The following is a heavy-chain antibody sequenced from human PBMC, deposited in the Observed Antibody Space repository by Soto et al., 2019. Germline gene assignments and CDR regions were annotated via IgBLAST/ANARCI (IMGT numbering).Heavy chain of an antibody. Sequence: QVHLVESGGGVVQPGRSLRLSCSASGFTFNTYGMHWVRQAPGKGLEWVAVMWNDGSYKYADSVKGRLTISRDNSKSTSYLQMDSLRTEDTAMYYCTRTICFNNNCYDWYFELWGRGTLVTVSS. CDR1: GFTFNTYG. CDR2: MWNDGSYK. D-gene: IGHD2-2*01. V-gene: IGHV3-33*01. J-gene: IGHJ2*01. CDR3: TRTICFNNNCYDWYFEL.